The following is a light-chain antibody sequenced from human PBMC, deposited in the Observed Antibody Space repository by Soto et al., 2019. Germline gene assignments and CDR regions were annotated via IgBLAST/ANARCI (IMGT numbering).Light chain of an antibody. J-gene: IGLJ2*01. V-gene: IGLV2-11*01. CDR1: SSDVGGYNY. Sequence: QSVLTQPRSVSGSPGQSVTISCTGTSSDVGGYNYVSWYQHHPGKAPKLMIYDVGKRPSGVPDRFSGSKSDNTASLTIAGLQAEDEADDYCCSYAGSYVVVGGGTKLTVL. CDR2: DVG. CDR3: CSYAGSYVV.